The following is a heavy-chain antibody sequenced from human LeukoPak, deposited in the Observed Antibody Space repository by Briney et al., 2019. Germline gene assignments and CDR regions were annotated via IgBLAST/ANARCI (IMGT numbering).Heavy chain of an antibody. CDR3: ARGASVGGTTGYYYYGMDV. J-gene: IGHJ6*02. V-gene: IGHV3-20*04. D-gene: IGHD1-26*01. CDR2: INWNGGTT. Sequence: GGSLRLSCAASGFTFDDYGMSWVRQAPGNGLERVSVINWNGGTTGYADSVKGRFTISRDNAKNSLYLQMNSLRAEDTALYYCARGASVGGTTGYYYYGMDVWGQGTTVTVSS. CDR1: GFTFDDYG.